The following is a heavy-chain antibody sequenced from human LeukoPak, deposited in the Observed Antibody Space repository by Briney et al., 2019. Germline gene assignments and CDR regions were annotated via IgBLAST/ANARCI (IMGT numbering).Heavy chain of an antibody. Sequence: ASVKVSCKASGYTFTSYDINWVRQATGQGLEWMGWMNPNSGNTGYAQRFQGRVTITRNTSISTAYMELSGLRSEDTAVYYCARGRGRWRGGINWFDPWGQGTLVTVSS. CDR2: MNPNSGNT. CDR1: GYTFTSYD. J-gene: IGHJ5*02. CDR3: ARGRGRWRGGINWFDP. V-gene: IGHV1-8*03. D-gene: IGHD6-19*01.